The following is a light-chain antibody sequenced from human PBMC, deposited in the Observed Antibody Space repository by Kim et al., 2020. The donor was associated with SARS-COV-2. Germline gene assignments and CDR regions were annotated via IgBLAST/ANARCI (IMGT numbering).Light chain of an antibody. V-gene: IGKV3-20*01. Sequence: EIVLTQTPGTLSLSPGETATLSPRASQGIANNFLAWSQQRPGQAPRLLIYPASTRAPGIPVRFSGSGSGGDFTLTINRLEPDDFAVYYCHQYGSIPLTFGQGTTVDIK. J-gene: IGKJ1*01. CDR2: PAS. CDR3: HQYGSIPLT. CDR1: QGIANNF.